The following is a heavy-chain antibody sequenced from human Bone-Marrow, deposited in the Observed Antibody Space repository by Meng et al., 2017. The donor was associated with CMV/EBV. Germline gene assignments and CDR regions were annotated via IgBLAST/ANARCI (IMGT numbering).Heavy chain of an antibody. CDR2: ISYDGSNK. V-gene: IGHV3-30-3*01. CDR3: AHQAGGYYVPFDH. J-gene: IGHJ4*02. CDR1: GFTFSSYA. D-gene: IGHD3-3*01. Sequence: GGSLRLSCAASGFTFSSYAMHWVRQAPGKGLEWVAVISYDGSNKYYADSVKGRFTISRDNSKNTLYLQMNSLRAEDTSVYFCAHQAGGYYVPFDHWGPGTMVTVSS.